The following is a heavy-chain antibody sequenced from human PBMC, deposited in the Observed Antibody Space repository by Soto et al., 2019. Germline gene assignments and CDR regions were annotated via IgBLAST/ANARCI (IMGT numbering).Heavy chain of an antibody. CDR3: ARFDSSRYYLATFFDY. CDR1: GGSISSSSYY. D-gene: IGHD3-22*01. V-gene: IGHV4-39*01. J-gene: IGHJ4*02. Sequence: PSETLSLTCTVSGGSISSSSYYWGWIRQPPGKGLEWIGSIYYSGSTYYNPSLKSRVTISVDTSKNQFSLKLSSVTAADTAVYYCARFDSSRYYLATFFDYWGQGTLVTVSS. CDR2: IYYSGST.